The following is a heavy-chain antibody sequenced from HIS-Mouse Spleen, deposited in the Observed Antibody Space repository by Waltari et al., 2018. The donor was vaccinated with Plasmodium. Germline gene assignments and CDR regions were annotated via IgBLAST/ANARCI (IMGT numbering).Heavy chain of an antibody. J-gene: IGHJ2*01. Sequence: QVQLQESGPGVVKPSETLSLTCTVSGGSISSYYWSWIRQPPGKGLEWIGYIYYSGSTNYNPSLKSRGTISVDTSKNPFSLKLGSVTAADTAVYYCARVGRRIWGAFDIWGRGTLVTVSS. V-gene: IGHV4-59*01. CDR3: ARVGRRIWGAFDI. CDR1: GGSISSYY. CDR2: IYYSGST. D-gene: IGHD3-16*01.